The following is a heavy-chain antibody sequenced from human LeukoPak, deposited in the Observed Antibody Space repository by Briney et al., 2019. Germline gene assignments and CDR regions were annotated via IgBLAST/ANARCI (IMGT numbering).Heavy chain of an antibody. CDR3: ARGGSTSSDFDF. D-gene: IGHD6-6*01. V-gene: IGHV4-59*01. CDR1: AGSISSYY. Sequence: SETLSLTCTVSAGSISSYYWSWIRQPPGKGLEWIGYIYYSGSTNYNPSLKSRVTMSVDTSKNQFSLKLSSVTAADTAVYYCARGGSTSSDFDFWGQGTLVIVSS. CDR2: IYYSGST. J-gene: IGHJ4*02.